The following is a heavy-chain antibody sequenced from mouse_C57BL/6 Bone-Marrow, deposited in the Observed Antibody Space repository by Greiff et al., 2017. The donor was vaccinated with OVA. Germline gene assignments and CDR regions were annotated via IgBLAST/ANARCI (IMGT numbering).Heavy chain of an antibody. CDR2: FYPGSGSI. J-gene: IGHJ4*01. CDR1: GYTFTEYT. Sequence: QVQVKESGAELVKPGASVKLSCKASGYTFTEYTIHWVKQRSGQGLEWIGWFYPGSGSIKYNEKFKDKATLTADKSSSTVYMELSRLTSEDSAVYFCARHERGYYSNYDYAMDYWGQGTSVTVSS. CDR3: ARHERGYYSNYDYAMDY. D-gene: IGHD2-5*01. V-gene: IGHV1-62-2*01.